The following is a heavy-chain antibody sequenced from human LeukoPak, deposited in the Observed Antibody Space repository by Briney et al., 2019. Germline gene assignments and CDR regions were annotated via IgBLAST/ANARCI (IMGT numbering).Heavy chain of an antibody. Sequence: PSETLSLTCAVSGGSISSSNWWSWVRQPPGKGLEWIGEIYHSGSTNYNPSPKSRVTISVDKSKNQFSLKLSSVTAADTAVYYCASSANNFGVDYYYYMDVWGKGTTVTVSS. CDR2: IYHSGST. D-gene: IGHD3-3*01. J-gene: IGHJ6*03. CDR1: GGSISSSNW. V-gene: IGHV4-4*02. CDR3: ASSANNFGVDYYYYMDV.